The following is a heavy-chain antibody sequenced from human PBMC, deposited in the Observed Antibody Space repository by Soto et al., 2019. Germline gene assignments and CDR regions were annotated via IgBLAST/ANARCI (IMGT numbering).Heavy chain of an antibody. V-gene: IGHV3-30*19. CDR1: GFTFRSYV. D-gene: IGHD3-16*01. J-gene: IGHJ1*01. Sequence: QVQLVESGGGVVQPGTSLRVSCVGSGFTFRSYVIHWVRQAPGKGLEWVALTSYDGSDKYYGDSVRGRFTISRDNSRNTVDLQIDSLRLAETALYLCARWGTAGGLDVWGQGTLVSVSS. CDR3: ARWGTAGGLDV. CDR2: TSYDGSDK.